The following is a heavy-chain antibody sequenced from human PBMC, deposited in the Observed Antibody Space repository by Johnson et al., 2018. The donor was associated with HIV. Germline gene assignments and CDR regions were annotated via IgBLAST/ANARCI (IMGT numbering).Heavy chain of an antibody. J-gene: IGHJ3*02. Sequence: QVQLVESGGGLVQPGGSLRLSCAASGFPFSTYAMHWVRQSPGKGLDWVAVISYDGSDKYYADSVKGRFTISRDSSKNTLYLEMNSMRPEDMAVYYCARDGLYSSPWDAFDMWGQGTVVTVSS. V-gene: IGHV3-30*04. CDR2: ISYDGSDK. CDR1: GFPFSTYA. CDR3: ARDGLYSSPWDAFDM. D-gene: IGHD6-13*01.